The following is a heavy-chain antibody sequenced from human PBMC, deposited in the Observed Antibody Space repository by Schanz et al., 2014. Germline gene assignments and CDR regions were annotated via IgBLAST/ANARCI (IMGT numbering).Heavy chain of an antibody. Sequence: EVQLVESGGGLVQPGGSLRLSCAASGFTVSSNYMSWVRQAPGKGLEWVGRIKTKTDGGTTDYAAPVKGRFTISRDDSTNTLYLQMNSLKTEDTAVYYCAKAGGGGYYYLFDYWGQGTLVTVSS. J-gene: IGHJ4*02. CDR2: IKTKTDGGTT. CDR1: GFTVSSNY. CDR3: AKAGGGGYYYLFDY. D-gene: IGHD3-22*01. V-gene: IGHV3-15*01.